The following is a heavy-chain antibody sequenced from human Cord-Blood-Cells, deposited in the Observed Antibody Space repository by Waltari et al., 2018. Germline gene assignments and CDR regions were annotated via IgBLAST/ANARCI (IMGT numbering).Heavy chain of an antibody. D-gene: IGHD5-12*01. Sequence: EVPLVESGGGLVQPGGSLRLCCAGSGVTCSSYRLSWARQASGKGREWVANIKQDGSEKDYVDSVKGRFTISRDNAKNSLYLQMNSLRAEDTAVYYCARVLGYSGYDDAFDIWGQGTMVTVSS. V-gene: IGHV3-7*01. CDR3: ARVLGYSGYDDAFDI. J-gene: IGHJ3*02. CDR1: GVTCSSYR. CDR2: IKQDGSEK.